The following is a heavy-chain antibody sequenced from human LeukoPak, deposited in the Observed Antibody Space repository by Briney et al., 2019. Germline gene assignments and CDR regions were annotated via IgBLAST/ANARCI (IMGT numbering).Heavy chain of an antibody. D-gene: IGHD3-9*01. V-gene: IGHV1-8*03. CDR3: ARGKGRRYFDWLTYFDY. Sequence: ASVKVSCKASGYTFTSYDINWVRQATGQGLEWMGWMNPNSGNTGYAQKFQGRVNITRNTSISTAYMELSSLRSEDTAVYYCARGKGRRYFDWLTYFDYWGQGTLVTVSS. CDR1: GYTFTSYD. J-gene: IGHJ4*02. CDR2: MNPNSGNT.